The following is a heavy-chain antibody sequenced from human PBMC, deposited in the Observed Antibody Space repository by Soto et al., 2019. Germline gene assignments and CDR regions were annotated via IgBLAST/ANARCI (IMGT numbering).Heavy chain of an antibody. D-gene: IGHD6-13*01. CDR2: INPSGGST. CDR3: ARDSIIIAATGPGDY. Sequence: QVQLVQSGAEVKKPGASVKVSCKASGYTFTSFYIHWVRQAPGQGLEWMGIINPSGGSTSYAQKFQGRVTMTRDTSTSTVYMDLSRLRSEDTAVYYCARDSIIIAATGPGDYWGQGTLVTVSS. J-gene: IGHJ4*02. CDR1: GYTFTSFY. V-gene: IGHV1-46*01.